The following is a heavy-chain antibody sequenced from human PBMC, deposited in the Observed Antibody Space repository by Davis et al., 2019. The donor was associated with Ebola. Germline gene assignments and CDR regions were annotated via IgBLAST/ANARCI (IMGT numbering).Heavy chain of an antibody. Sequence: AASVKVSCKASGGTFSSYAISWVRQAPGQGLEWMGGIIPIFGTANYAQKFQGRVTITADESTSTAYMELSSLRSEDTAVYYCARFSGYDSPYGDYYYYGMDVWGQGTTVTVSS. D-gene: IGHD5-12*01. J-gene: IGHJ6*02. CDR1: GGTFSSYA. CDR3: ARFSGYDSPYGDYYYYGMDV. CDR2: IIPIFGTA. V-gene: IGHV1-69*13.